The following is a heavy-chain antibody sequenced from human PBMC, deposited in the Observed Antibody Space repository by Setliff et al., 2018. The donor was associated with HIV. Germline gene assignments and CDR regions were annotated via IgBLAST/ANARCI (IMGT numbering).Heavy chain of an antibody. D-gene: IGHD3-16*01. V-gene: IGHV3-21*01. J-gene: IGHJ6*03. CDR3: ARDFLGDGYMDV. CDR1: GLTFNRYW. CDR2: ISSSSSYI. Sequence: GGSLRLSCVASGLTFNRYWMSWVRQVPGKGLEWVSSISSSSSYIYHADSVKGRFTLSRDNAKNSLYLQMNSLRAEDTAVYYCARDFLGDGYMDVWGKGTTVTVSS.